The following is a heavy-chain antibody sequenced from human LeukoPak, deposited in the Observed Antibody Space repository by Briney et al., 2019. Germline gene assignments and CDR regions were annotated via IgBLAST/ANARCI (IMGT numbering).Heavy chain of an antibody. CDR3: AREGSGSFNWFDP. V-gene: IGHV4-59*12. CDR2: IYYSGST. CDR1: GGSISSYY. D-gene: IGHD3-10*01. Sequence: SETLSLTCTVSGGSISSYYWSWIRQPPGKGLEWIGYIYYSGSTNYNPSLKGRVTISVDTSKNQFSLKLSSVTAADTAVYYCAREGSGSFNWFDPWGQGTLVTVSS. J-gene: IGHJ5*02.